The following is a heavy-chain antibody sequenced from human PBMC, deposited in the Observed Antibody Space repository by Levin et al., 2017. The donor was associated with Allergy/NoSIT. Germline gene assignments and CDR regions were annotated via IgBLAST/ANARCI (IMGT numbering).Heavy chain of an antibody. CDR2: IKQDGSEK. V-gene: IGHV3-7*01. CDR1: GFTFSRYW. Sequence: QTSETLSLTCVTSGFTFSRYWMTWVRQAPGKGLQWVANIKQDGSEKYYVDSVKGRFTISRDNAKNSLYLQMNSLRAEDTAVYYCARAGSDYYGSGSDRNWFDPWGQGTLVTVSS. J-gene: IGHJ5*02. CDR3: ARAGSDYYGSGSDRNWFDP. D-gene: IGHD3-10*01.